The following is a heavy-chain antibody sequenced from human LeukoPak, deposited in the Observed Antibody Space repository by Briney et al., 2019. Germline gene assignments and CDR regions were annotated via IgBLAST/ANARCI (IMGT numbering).Heavy chain of an antibody. J-gene: IGHJ1*01. CDR3: ARDVRNSEYLQH. V-gene: IGHV3-21*01. CDR1: GFTFSSYS. CDR2: ISSSSSYI. Sequence: PGGSLRLSCAASGFTFSSYSMNWVRQAPGKGLEWVSSISSSSSYIYYADSVKGRFTISRDNAKNSLYLQMNSLRAEDTAVYYCARDVRNSEYLQHWGQGTLVTVSS. D-gene: IGHD1-14*01.